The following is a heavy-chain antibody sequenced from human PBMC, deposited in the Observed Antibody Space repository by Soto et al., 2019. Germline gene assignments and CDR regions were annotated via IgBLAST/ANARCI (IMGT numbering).Heavy chain of an antibody. CDR1: GYTFSSYG. D-gene: IGHD6-13*01. J-gene: IGHJ5*02. Sequence: GGSLRLSCAASGYTFSSYGMSCVRQAAGKGLGWVSGVGSSSGNTYYEDSAKGRFTISRDDSKNMVYMQMNSLRAEDTAVYYCSRGAAAAGTDRFAAWGQGTMVTFSS. V-gene: IGHV3-23*01. CDR3: SRGAAAAGTDRFAA. CDR2: VGSSSGNT.